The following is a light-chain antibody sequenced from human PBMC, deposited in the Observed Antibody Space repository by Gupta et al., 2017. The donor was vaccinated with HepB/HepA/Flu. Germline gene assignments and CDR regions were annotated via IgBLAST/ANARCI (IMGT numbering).Light chain of an antibody. J-gene: IGLJ3*02. V-gene: IGLV1-40*01. Sequence: QSVLTQPPSASGAPGQRVTISCTGGSSNIGAGYDVHWYQQLPGTAPKLLIYGNSNRPSGVPDRFSGSKSGTSASLAITGLQAEDEADYYCQSYDRSLSAWVFGGGTKLTVL. CDR1: SSNIGAGYD. CDR3: QSYDRSLSAWV. CDR2: GNS.